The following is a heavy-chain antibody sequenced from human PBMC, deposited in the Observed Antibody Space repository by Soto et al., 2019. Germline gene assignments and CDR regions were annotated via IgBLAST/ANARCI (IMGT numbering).Heavy chain of an antibody. CDR1: GGTFSSYA. J-gene: IGHJ6*02. Sequence: QVQLVQSGAEVKKPGSSVKVSCKASGGTFSSYAISWVRQAPGQGLEWMGGIIPIFGTANYAQKFQGRVTITADESTSTAYVELSSLRSEDTAVYYCALGGVTMVRGGKAGMGVWGQGTTVTVSS. V-gene: IGHV1-69*12. D-gene: IGHD3-10*01. CDR2: IIPIFGTA. CDR3: ALGGVTMVRGGKAGMGV.